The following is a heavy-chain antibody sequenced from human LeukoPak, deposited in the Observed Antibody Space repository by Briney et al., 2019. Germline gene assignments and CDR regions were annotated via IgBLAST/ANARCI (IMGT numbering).Heavy chain of an antibody. Sequence: TSQTLSLTCAISGDSVSSNSAAWNWIRQSPSRGLEWLGRTYYRSKWYNDYARSLKSRIIINPDTSKNQFPLQLNSVTPEDTDVYYCERSVGDIDIWGQGTMVTVSS. CDR2: TYYRSKWYN. V-gene: IGHV6-1*01. CDR3: ERSVGDIDI. CDR1: GDSVSSNSAA. J-gene: IGHJ3*02. D-gene: IGHD1-26*01.